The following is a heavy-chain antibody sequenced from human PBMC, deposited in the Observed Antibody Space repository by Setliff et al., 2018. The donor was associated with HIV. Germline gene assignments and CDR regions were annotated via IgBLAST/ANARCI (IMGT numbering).Heavy chain of an antibody. CDR1: GGSISSNNYY. Sequence: LSLTCTVSGGSISSNNYYWGWIRQPPGKGLEWIGSIFYSETVYYGGRTYYSPSLKSRVTISVDTSKSQFSLKLSSVTAADTAVYYCARGVPLLPPHYWGQGTLVTVSS. J-gene: IGHJ4*02. D-gene: IGHD2-21*02. CDR2: IFYSETVYYGGRT. CDR3: ARGVPLLPPHY. V-gene: IGHV4-39*07.